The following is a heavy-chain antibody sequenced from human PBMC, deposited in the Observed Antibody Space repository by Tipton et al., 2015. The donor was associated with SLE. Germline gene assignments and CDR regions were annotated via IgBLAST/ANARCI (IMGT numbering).Heavy chain of an antibody. D-gene: IGHD2-2*01. CDR2: INHSGST. V-gene: IGHV4-34*01. CDR1: GGSFSGYY. J-gene: IGHJ4*02. CDR3: ARVPPVVPAARASYYFDY. Sequence: GSLRLSCAVYGGSFSGYYWSWIRQPPGKGLEWIGEINHSGSTNYNPSLKSRVTISVDTSKNQFSLKLSSVTAADTAVYYCARVPPVVPAARASYYFDYWGQGTLVTVSS.